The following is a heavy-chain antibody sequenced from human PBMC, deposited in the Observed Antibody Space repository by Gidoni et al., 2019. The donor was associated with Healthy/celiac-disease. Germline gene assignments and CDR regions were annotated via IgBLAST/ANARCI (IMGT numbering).Heavy chain of an antibody. J-gene: IGHJ4*02. CDR3: ARGFRTLDY. CDR1: GFTFSSYR. Sequence: EVQLVESGGGVVKPGGSLRLSCAASGFTFSSYRMNGVRQAPGKGLEWVSSISSSGTYIYYADSVKGRFTISRDNTKNSLYLQMNSLRDEDTAVYYCARGFRTLDYWGQGTLVTVSS. CDR2: ISSSGTYI. V-gene: IGHV3-21*01.